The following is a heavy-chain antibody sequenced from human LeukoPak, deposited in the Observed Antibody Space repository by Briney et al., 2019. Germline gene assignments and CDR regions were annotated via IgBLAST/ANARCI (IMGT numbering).Heavy chain of an antibody. J-gene: IGHJ6*02. V-gene: IGHV4-34*01. D-gene: IGHD4-23*01. CDR2: INHSGST. Sequence: PSETLSLTCAVYGGSFSGCYWSWIRQPPGKGLEWIGEINHSGSTNYNPSHKSRVTISVDTSKNQFSLKLSSVTAADTAVYYCATHQRWTYYYYGMDVWGQGTTVTVSS. CDR3: ATHQRWTYYYYGMDV. CDR1: GGSFSGCY.